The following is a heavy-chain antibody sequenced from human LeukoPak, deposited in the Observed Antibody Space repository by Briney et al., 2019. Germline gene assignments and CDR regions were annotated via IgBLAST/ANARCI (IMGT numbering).Heavy chain of an antibody. CDR3: ARSGTAPYCSSTSCSWFDP. J-gene: IGHJ5*02. D-gene: IGHD2-2*01. Sequence: ASVKVSCKASGYTFTGYYMHWVRQAPGRGLEWMGWINPNSGGTNYAQKFQGRVTMTRDTSISTAYMELSRLRSDDTAVFYCARSGTAPYCSSTSCSWFDPWGQGTLVTVSS. V-gene: IGHV1-2*02. CDR2: INPNSGGT. CDR1: GYTFTGYY.